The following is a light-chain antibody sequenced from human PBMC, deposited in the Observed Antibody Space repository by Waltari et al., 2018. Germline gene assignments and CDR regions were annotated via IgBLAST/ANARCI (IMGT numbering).Light chain of an antibody. CDR3: QHFNSYPLT. CDR1: QGIGRF. V-gene: IGKV1-9*01. Sequence: DIQLTQSPSFLSASVGDRVTIACRASQGIGRFLAWYQQKPGQAPKLLITVASTFQSDVPSRVRGSGSGTEFTLTISSLQPEDFATYYCQHFNSYPLTFGGGSKVDVK. CDR2: VAS. J-gene: IGKJ4*01.